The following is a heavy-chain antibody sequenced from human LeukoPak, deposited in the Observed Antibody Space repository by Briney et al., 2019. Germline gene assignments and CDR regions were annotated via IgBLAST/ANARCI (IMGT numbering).Heavy chain of an antibody. J-gene: IGHJ4*02. CDR2: IYYSGST. CDR1: GGSISSSSYY. D-gene: IGHD3-10*01. V-gene: IGHV4-39*01. Sequence: SETLSLTCTVSGGSISSSSYYWGWIRQPPGKGLEWIGSIYYSGSTYYNPSLKSRVTISVDTSKNQFSLKLSSVTAADTAVYYCASPLNYYGSGSYAYFAYWGQGTLVTVSS. CDR3: ASPLNYYGSGSYAYFAY.